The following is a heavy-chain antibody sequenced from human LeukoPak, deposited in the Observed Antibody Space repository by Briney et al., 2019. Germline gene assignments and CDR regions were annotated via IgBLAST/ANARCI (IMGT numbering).Heavy chain of an antibody. J-gene: IGHJ4*02. CDR1: GFTSSSYV. Sequence: GGSLRLSCAASGFTSSSYVMSWVRQAPGKGLEWVSAISGSGGSTYYADSVKGRFTISRDNSKNTLYLQMNSLRAEDTAVYYCAKVLRFLEWLIFDGYYFDYWGQGTLVTVSS. CDR3: AKVLRFLEWLIFDGYYFDY. D-gene: IGHD3-3*01. V-gene: IGHV3-23*01. CDR2: ISGSGGST.